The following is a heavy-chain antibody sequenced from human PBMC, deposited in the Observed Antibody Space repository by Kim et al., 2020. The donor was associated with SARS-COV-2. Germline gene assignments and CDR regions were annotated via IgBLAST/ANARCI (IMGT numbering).Heavy chain of an antibody. J-gene: IGHJ3*01. D-gene: IGHD3-10*01. Sequence: GGSLRLSCAASGFAFINYAMNWVRQAPGKGLEWVSTITSGGDTYYAESAKGRFTISRDISKNTLSLQMNSLRAEDTAIFYCAKEGRVAAGGVDAFDVWGQGTMVTVSS. CDR3: AKEGRVAAGGVDAFDV. CDR1: GFAFINYA. V-gene: IGHV3-23*01. CDR2: ITSGGDT.